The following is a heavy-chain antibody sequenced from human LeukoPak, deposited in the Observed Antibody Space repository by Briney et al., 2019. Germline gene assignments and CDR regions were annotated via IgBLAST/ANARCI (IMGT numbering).Heavy chain of an antibody. CDR2: IYYSGST. D-gene: IGHD4-17*01. CDR1: GGSISSYY. Sequence: SETLSLTCTVSGGSISSYYWSWIRQPPGKGLEWIGYIYYSGSTNYNPSLKSRVTISVDTSKNQFSLKLSSVTAADTAVYYCARSYGDYVPGGYYYYGMDIWGQGTTVTVSS. J-gene: IGHJ6*02. CDR3: ARSYGDYVPGGYYYYGMDI. V-gene: IGHV4-59*01.